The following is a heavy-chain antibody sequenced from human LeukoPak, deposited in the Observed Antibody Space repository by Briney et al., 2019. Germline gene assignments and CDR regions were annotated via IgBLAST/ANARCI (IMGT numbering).Heavy chain of an antibody. CDR1: GFTFSSYG. CDR2: ISYDGSNK. CDR3: AQGYSYEYYFDY. J-gene: IGHJ4*02. D-gene: IGHD5-18*01. V-gene: IGHV3-30*18. Sequence: GGSLRLSCAASGFTFSSYGMHWVRQAPGKGLEWVAVISYDGSNKYYADSVKGRFTISRDNSKNTLYLQMNSLRAEDTAVYYCAQGYSYEYYFDYWGQGTLVTVSS.